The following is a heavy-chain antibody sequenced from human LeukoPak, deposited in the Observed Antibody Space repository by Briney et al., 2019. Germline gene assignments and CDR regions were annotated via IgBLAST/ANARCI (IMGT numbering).Heavy chain of an antibody. Sequence: GGSLRLSCAASGFTFSSYAMHWVRQAPGKGLEWVAVISYDGSNKYYADSVKGRFTISRDNSKNTLYLQMNSLRAEDTAVYYCARDSGLYYYDSSGYYYWGQGTLATVSS. V-gene: IGHV3-30*04. CDR3: ARDSGLYYYDSSGYYY. CDR2: ISYDGSNK. J-gene: IGHJ4*02. CDR1: GFTFSSYA. D-gene: IGHD3-22*01.